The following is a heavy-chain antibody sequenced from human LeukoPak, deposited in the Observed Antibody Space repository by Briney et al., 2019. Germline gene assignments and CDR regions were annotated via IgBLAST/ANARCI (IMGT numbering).Heavy chain of an antibody. V-gene: IGHV1-46*01. D-gene: IGHD3-22*01. CDR2: INPSGGST. CDR3: ARSWSSGSYFEF. J-gene: IGHJ4*02. CDR1: GYTFTGHY. Sequence: ASVKVSCKASGYTFTGHYMHWVRQAPGQGLEWMGRINPSGGSTSYAQRFQGRVTMTRDTSTSTVYMEVTSLRSEDTAVYYCARSWSSGSYFEFWGQGTLVTVSS.